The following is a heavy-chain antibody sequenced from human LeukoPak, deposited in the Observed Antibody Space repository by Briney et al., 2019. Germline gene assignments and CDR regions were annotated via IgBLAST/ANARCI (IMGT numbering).Heavy chain of an antibody. V-gene: IGHV3-30-3*01. CDR1: GFTFSSYA. D-gene: IGHD5/OR15-5a*01. CDR3: AREGPHLVSSDY. CDR2: ISYDGSNK. J-gene: IGHJ4*02. Sequence: VGSLRLSCAASGFTFSSYAMHWVRQAPGKGLEWVAVISYDGSNKYYADSVKGRFTISSDNSKNTLYLQMNSPRAEEMVVYYCAREGPHLVSSDYWGQGPPVTVYS.